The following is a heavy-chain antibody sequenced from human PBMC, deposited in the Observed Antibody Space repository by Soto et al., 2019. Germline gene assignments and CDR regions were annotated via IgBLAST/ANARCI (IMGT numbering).Heavy chain of an antibody. D-gene: IGHD4-17*01. CDR2: IYYSGST. V-gene: IGHV4-59*01. CDR1: GGSISSYY. Sequence: SETLSLSCTVSGGSISSYYWSWIRQPPGKGLEWIGYIYYSGSTNYNPSLKSRVTISVDTSKNQFSLKLSSVTAADTAVYYCARDRYGDSDYWGQGTLVTVSS. J-gene: IGHJ4*02. CDR3: ARDRYGDSDY.